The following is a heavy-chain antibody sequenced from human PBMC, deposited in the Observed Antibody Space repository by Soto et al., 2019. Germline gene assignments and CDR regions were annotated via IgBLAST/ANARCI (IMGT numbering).Heavy chain of an antibody. V-gene: IGHV3-23*01. CDR1: GFTFASYA. Sequence: HPGGSLRLSCAASGFTFASYAMSWVRQAPGKGLEWVSGISGSGGNTYNADSVKGRFTISRDNSKNTLYLDMISLRAEDTAVYYCAKGLSIAAAGTFDYWGQGTLVTVS. J-gene: IGHJ4*02. CDR3: AKGLSIAAAGTFDY. D-gene: IGHD6-13*01. CDR2: ISGSGGNT.